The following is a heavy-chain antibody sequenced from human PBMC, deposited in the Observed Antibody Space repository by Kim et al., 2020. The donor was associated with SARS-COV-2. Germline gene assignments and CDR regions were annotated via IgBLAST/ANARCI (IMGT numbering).Heavy chain of an antibody. D-gene: IGHD4-17*01. CDR1: GYTFTSYA. Sequence: ASVKVSCKASGYTFTSYAMHWVRQAPGQRLEWXGWIXXGNGXTKYSQKFQGRVTITXDTSGSTAYXELSSLRSEDTAVYYCARDPAVTTYYYYXMDVWGQGTTVTVSS. CDR3: ARDPAVTTYYYYXMDV. CDR2: IXXGNGXT. V-gene: IGHV1-3*01. J-gene: IGHJ6*02.